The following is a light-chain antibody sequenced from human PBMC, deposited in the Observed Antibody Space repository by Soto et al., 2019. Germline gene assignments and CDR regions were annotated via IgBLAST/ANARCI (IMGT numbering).Light chain of an antibody. CDR1: QSISSY. CDR2: AAS. V-gene: IGKV1-39*01. CDR3: QQSYSNPFT. Sequence: DIQMTQSPSSLSASVGDRVTITCRASQSISSYLNWYQQKPGKAPKLLIYAASSLQSGVPSRFSGSESGTDFTLTISSLQPEDFAAYYCQQSYSNPFTFGPGTKVDIK. J-gene: IGKJ3*01.